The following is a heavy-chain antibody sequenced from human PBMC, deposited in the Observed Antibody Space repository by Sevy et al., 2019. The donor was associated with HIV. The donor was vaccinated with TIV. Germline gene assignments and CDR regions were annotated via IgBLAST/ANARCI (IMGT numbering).Heavy chain of an antibody. V-gene: IGHV3-23*01. J-gene: IGHJ4*02. D-gene: IGHD1-26*01. CDR2: ISGTAAYT. Sequence: GGSLRLSCAASGFSFTNYDMSWVRQAPGKGLEWVSDISGTAAYTYYADSVKGRFTISRDNSKNTISLQMNSLRAEDTATYFCAKDSTLGPTTPDYWGQGILVTVSS. CDR1: GFSFTNYD. CDR3: AKDSTLGPTTPDY.